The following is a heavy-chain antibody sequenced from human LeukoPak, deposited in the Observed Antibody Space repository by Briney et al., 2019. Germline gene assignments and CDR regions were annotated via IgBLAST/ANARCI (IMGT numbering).Heavy chain of an antibody. CDR3: AKSRIVVLFELFDY. J-gene: IGHJ4*02. V-gene: IGHV3-9*01. CDR2: ISWNSGSI. Sequence: GGSLRLSCAASGFTFDDYAMHWVRQAPGKGLEWVSGISWNSGSIGYADSVKGRFTISRDNAKNSLYLQMNSLRAEDTALYYCAKSRIVVLFELFDYWGQGTLVTVSS. CDR1: GFTFDDYA. D-gene: IGHD3-22*01.